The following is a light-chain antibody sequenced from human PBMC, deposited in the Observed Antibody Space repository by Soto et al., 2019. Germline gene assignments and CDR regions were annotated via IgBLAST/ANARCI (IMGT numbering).Light chain of an antibody. CDR1: SSDVGGYNY. CDR3: SSYTSSSTLSTYV. J-gene: IGLJ1*01. V-gene: IGLV2-14*03. Sequence: QSDLDQPASVSGSPGQSITISCTGTSSDVGGYNYVSWYQHHPGKAPKLMIYDVSNRPSGVSNRFSGSKSGNTASLIISGLQAEDEADYYCSSYTSSSTLSTYVFGTGTKVTVL. CDR2: DVS.